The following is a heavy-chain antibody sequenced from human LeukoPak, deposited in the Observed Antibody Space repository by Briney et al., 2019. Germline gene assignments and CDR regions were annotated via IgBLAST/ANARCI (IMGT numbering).Heavy chain of an antibody. Sequence: GGSLRLSCAASKFNFAMSWVRQTADKRLEWVSAISGSGDATFHTDSVKGRFTISRDNSKNTLYLQMNNLRVEDTAVYYCAKGHFASSSFFDYWGQGTLVTVSS. CDR3: AKGHFASSSFFDY. D-gene: IGHD6-6*01. CDR2: ISGSGDAT. V-gene: IGHV3-23*01. CDR1: KFNFA. J-gene: IGHJ4*02.